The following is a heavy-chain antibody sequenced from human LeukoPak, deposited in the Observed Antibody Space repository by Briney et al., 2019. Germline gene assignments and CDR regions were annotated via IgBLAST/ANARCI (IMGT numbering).Heavy chain of an antibody. J-gene: IGHJ4*02. CDR3: ASGQYYDLWSGYYVD. Sequence: SQSLSLTCAVYGGSFSGHYWSWIREPPGKRLEWIGEINHSGSTNYNPSLESRVTISVDTSKNHFSLKLSSVTAADTAVYYCASGQYYDLWSGYYVDWGQGTLVTVSA. CDR2: INHSGST. CDR1: GGSFSGHY. V-gene: IGHV4-34*01. D-gene: IGHD3-3*01.